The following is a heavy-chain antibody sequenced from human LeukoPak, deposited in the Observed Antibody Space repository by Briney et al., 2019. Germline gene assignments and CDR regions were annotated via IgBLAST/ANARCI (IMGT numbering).Heavy chain of an antibody. CDR1: GFTFSSYA. CDR3: AKRSRATGSPHFDY. D-gene: IGHD3-10*01. V-gene: IGHV3-23*01. Sequence: GGSLRLSCAASGFTFSSYAMSWVRQAPGKGLEWVSAISGSGGSTYYADSVKGRFSISRDNSKNTLYLQMNSLRAEDTAVYYCAKRSRATGSPHFDYWGQGTLVTVSS. CDR2: ISGSGGST. J-gene: IGHJ4*02.